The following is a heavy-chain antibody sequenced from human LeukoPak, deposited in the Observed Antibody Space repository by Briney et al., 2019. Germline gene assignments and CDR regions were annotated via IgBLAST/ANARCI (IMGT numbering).Heavy chain of an antibody. CDR1: GFTFSSYS. V-gene: IGHV3-21*01. Sequence: GGSLRLSCAASGFTFSSYSMNWVRQAPGKGLEWVSSISSSSSYIYYADSVEGRFTISRDNAKNSLYLQMNSLRAEDTAVYYCAREVFDGSGNYYYYFDYWGQGTLVTVSS. J-gene: IGHJ4*02. CDR2: ISSSSSYI. CDR3: AREVFDGSGNYYYYFDY. D-gene: IGHD3-10*01.